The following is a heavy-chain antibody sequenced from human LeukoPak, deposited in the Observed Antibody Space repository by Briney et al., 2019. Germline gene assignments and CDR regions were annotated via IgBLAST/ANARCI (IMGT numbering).Heavy chain of an antibody. CDR1: GFTFSSYE. V-gene: IGHV3-48*03. Sequence: PGGSLRLSCAASGFTFSSYEVNWVRQAPGKGLEWVSYISSSGSTIYYADSVKGRFISSRDNTKNSLYLQMNSLRAEDTAVYYCARDHHRRLYDSQARDTFDIWGQGTMVTVSS. CDR3: ARDHHRRLYDSQARDTFDI. J-gene: IGHJ3*02. CDR2: ISSSGSTI. D-gene: IGHD3-22*01.